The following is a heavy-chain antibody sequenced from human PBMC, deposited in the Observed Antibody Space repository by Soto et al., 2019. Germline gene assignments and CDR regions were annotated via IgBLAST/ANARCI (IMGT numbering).Heavy chain of an antibody. J-gene: IGHJ5*02. V-gene: IGHV4-39*01. Sequence: SETLSLTCTVSGGSISSSSYYWGWIRQPPGKGLEWIGSIYYSGSTYYNPSLKSRVTISVDTSKNQFSLKLSSVTAADTAVYYCASITRSGIAAAGKQNWFDPWGQGTLVTVSS. CDR2: IYYSGST. CDR3: ASITRSGIAAAGKQNWFDP. D-gene: IGHD6-13*01. CDR1: GGSISSSSYY.